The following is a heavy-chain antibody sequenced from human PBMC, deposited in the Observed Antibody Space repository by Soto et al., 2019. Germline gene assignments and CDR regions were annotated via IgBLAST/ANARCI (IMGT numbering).Heavy chain of an antibody. Sequence: GGSLRLSCAASGFTFSNAWMNWVRQAPGKGLEWVGRIKSKTDGGTTDYAAPVKGRFTISKDDSKKRLYLQMNSLKTGVTAVYYCNLVYSYGLEPTPPFYYYYYGMDVWGQGTTVTVSS. CDR3: NLVYSYGLEPTPPFYYYYYGMDV. V-gene: IGHV3-15*07. J-gene: IGHJ6*02. D-gene: IGHD5-18*01. CDR1: GFTFSNAW. CDR2: IKSKTDGGTT.